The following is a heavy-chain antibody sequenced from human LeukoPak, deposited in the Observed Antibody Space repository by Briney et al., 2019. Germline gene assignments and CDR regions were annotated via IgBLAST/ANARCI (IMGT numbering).Heavy chain of an antibody. J-gene: IGHJ4*02. CDR2: ISSSSSTI. Sequence: GGSLRLSCAASGFSFSSYSMNWVRQAPGKGLEWVSYISSSSSTIYYADSVKGRFTISRDNAKNSLYLQMNSLRAEDTAVYYCATEGYYGSGSYYDEQSNDYWGQGTLVTVSS. CDR3: ATEGYYGSGSYYDEQSNDY. CDR1: GFSFSSYS. V-gene: IGHV3-48*04. D-gene: IGHD3-10*01.